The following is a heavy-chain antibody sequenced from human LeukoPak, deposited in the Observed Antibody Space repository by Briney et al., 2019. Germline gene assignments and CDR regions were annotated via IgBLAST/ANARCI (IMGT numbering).Heavy chain of an antibody. Sequence: GGSLRLSCAASGFTFSSYWMTWVRQAPGKGLEWEANIHQDGSEKYYVDSVKGRFSISRDNAKNSLYLQMNSLRAEDTAVYYCARARNWNDYFVWGQGTLVTVSS. D-gene: IGHD1-1*01. CDR3: ARARNWNDYFV. CDR2: IHQDGSEK. V-gene: IGHV3-7*01. CDR1: GFTFSSYW. J-gene: IGHJ4*02.